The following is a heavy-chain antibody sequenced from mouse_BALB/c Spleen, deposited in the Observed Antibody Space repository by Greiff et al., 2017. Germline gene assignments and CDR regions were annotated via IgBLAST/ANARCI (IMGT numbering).Heavy chain of an antibody. CDR1: GFTFSSFG. CDR3: ARGDYGSSYGWFAY. Sequence: DVHLVESGGGLVQPGGSRKLSCAASGFTFSSFGMHWVRQAPEKGLEWVAYISSGSSTIYYADTVKGRFTISRDNPKNTLFLQMTSLRSEDTAMYYCARGDYGSSYGWFAYWGQGTLVTVSA. CDR2: ISSGSSTI. V-gene: IGHV5-17*02. J-gene: IGHJ3*01. D-gene: IGHD1-1*01.